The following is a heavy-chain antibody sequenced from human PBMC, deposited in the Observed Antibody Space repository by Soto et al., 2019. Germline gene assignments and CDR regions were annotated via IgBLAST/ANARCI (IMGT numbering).Heavy chain of an antibody. CDR2: ISGYNGNT. D-gene: IGHD1-26*01. CDR1: GYTFTSYG. J-gene: IGHJ4*02. Sequence: QVQLVQSGAEVKKPGASVKVSCKASGYTFTSYGISWVRQAPGQGLEWMGWISGYNGNTKYAQKLQGRVTMTTDTCKSTAYMELRSRRSDDTAVYYCASDLGGQIVDYWGQGTLVTVSS. CDR3: ASDLGGQIVDY. V-gene: IGHV1-18*01.